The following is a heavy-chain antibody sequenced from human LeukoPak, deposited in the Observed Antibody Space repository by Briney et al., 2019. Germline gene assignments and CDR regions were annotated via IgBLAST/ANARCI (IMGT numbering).Heavy chain of an antibody. CDR1: GFTFSSYW. Sequence: HSGGSLRLSCAASGFTFSSYWMSWVRQAPGKGLESVANIKQDGSEKYYVDSVKGRFTISRDNAKNSLYLQMNSLRAEDTAVYYCARDLVGATPGLDYWGQGTLVTVSS. D-gene: IGHD1-26*01. CDR3: ARDLVGATPGLDY. V-gene: IGHV3-7*05. CDR2: IKQDGSEK. J-gene: IGHJ4*02.